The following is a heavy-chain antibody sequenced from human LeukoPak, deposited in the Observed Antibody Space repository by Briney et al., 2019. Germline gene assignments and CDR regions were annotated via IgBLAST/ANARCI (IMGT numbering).Heavy chain of an antibody. CDR1: GGSISSYY. CDR2: IYTSGIT. Sequence: SETLSLTCTVSGGSISSYYWSWIRQPAGKGLEWIGRIYTSGITKYNPSLKSRFTMSLDTSENQFSLKLTSVTAADTAVYYCARDRVGGSDWYFDLWGRGTLVTVSS. J-gene: IGHJ2*01. D-gene: IGHD1-26*01. CDR3: ARDRVGGSDWYFDL. V-gene: IGHV4-4*07.